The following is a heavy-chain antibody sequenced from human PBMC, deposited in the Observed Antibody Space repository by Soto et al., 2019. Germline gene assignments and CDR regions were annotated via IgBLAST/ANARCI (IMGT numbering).Heavy chain of an antibody. CDR2: ISGSGGST. J-gene: IGHJ4*02. CDR1: GFTFSSYA. CDR3: AKDLDYYGSGSQEY. Sequence: GGSLRLSCAASGFTFSSYAMSWVRQAPGKGLEWVSAISGSGGSTYYADSVKGRFTISRDNSKNTLYLQMNSLRAEDTAVYYCAKDLDYYGSGSQEYWGQGTLVTVSS. V-gene: IGHV3-23*01. D-gene: IGHD3-10*01.